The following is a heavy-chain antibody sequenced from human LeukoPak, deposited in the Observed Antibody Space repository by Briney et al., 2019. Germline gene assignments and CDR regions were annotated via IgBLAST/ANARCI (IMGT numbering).Heavy chain of an antibody. CDR1: GFTFSSYW. J-gene: IGHJ4*02. CDR2: IKQDGSEK. D-gene: IGHD3-3*01. CDR3: ARTNDFWSGYYQYYFDY. V-gene: IGHV3-7*01. Sequence: PGGSLRLSCAASGFTFSSYWMSWVRHAPGKELEWVANIKQDGSEKYYVDSVKGRFTISRDNAKNSLYLQMNSLGAEDTAVYYCARTNDFWSGYYQYYFDYWGQGTLVTVSS.